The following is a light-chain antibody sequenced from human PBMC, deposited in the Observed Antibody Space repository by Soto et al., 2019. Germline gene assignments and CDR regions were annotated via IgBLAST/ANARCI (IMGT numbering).Light chain of an antibody. J-gene: IGKJ1*01. CDR1: QSISSY. CDR3: QQLSGYPWT. CDR2: AAS. V-gene: IGKV1-39*01. Sequence: DIQMTQSPSSLSASVGDRVTITCRASQSISSYLNWYQQKPGKAPKLLIYAASSLQSGVPSRFSGSGSGTEFTLTISSLQPDDFATYSCQQLSGYPWTFGQGTKVDIK.